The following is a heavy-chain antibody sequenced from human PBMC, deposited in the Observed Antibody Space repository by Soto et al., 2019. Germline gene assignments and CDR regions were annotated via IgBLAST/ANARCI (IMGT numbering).Heavy chain of an antibody. Sequence: ETLSLTCIVSGGSISEKYWNWVRQPPGKGLEWIGLIFANGHTDYNPSLKSRVTMSVDASKNQFSLRLTSMTAADTAVYYCVASLAASGLNWLDPWGRGTLVTVSS. CDR2: IFANGHT. CDR3: VASLAASGLNWLDP. V-gene: IGHV4-4*07. J-gene: IGHJ5*02. D-gene: IGHD6-13*01. CDR1: GGSISEKY.